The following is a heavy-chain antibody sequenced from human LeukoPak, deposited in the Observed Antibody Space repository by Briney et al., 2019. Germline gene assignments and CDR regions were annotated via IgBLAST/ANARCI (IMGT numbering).Heavy chain of an antibody. CDR2: ISSSGSTI. D-gene: IGHD3-22*01. J-gene: IGHJ4*02. V-gene: IGHV3-48*03. CDR3: ARVYYYDSSGYYGSGYYFDY. Sequence: GGSLRLSCAASGFTFSSYEMNWVRQAPGKGLEWVSYISSSGSTIYYADSVKGRFTISRDNAKNSLYLQMNSLRAEDTALYYCARVYYYDSSGYYGSGYYFDYWGQGTLVTVSS. CDR1: GFTFSSYE.